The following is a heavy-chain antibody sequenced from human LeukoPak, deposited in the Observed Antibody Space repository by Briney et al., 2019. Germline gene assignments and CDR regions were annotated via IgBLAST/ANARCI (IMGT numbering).Heavy chain of an antibody. CDR3: VKGRRHYSYGFGDAFEM. CDR2: ISWNSGSI. Sequence: PGGSLRLSCEGSEFSIENYGMDWVRQAPGKGLEWVSGISWNSGSIGYADSAKGRFTISRDNAKNTLYLQMNSLRAEDTALYCCVKGRRHYSYGFGDAFEMWGQGTMVTVSS. CDR1: EFSIENYG. D-gene: IGHD5-18*01. J-gene: IGHJ3*02. V-gene: IGHV3-9*01.